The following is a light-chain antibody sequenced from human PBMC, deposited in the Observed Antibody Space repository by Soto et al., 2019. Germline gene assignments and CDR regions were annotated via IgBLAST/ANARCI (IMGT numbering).Light chain of an antibody. CDR3: SSYTSTSTVK. Sequence: QSALTQPASVSGSPGQSITISCTGTSSDVGLYNYVSWYQQHPGKAPKLLIYDVSDRPSGVSNRFSGSKSGSTASLTISGLQAEDEGDYYCSSYTSTSTVKFSGGTKLTVL. J-gene: IGLJ2*01. V-gene: IGLV2-14*03. CDR2: DVS. CDR1: SSDVGLYNY.